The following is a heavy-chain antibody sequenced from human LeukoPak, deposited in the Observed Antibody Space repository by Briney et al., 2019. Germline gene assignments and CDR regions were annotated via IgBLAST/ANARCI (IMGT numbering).Heavy chain of an antibody. CDR2: IYYSGST. CDR1: GGSISSYY. V-gene: IGHV4-59*01. CDR3: ARTVAGKLVFDD. Sequence: SGTLSLTCTVSGGSISSYYWSWIRQPPGKGLEWIGYIYYSGSTNYNPSLKSRVTISVDTSKNQFSLKLSSVTAADTAVYYCARTVAGKLVFDDWGQGALVTVS. J-gene: IGHJ4*02. D-gene: IGHD6-19*01.